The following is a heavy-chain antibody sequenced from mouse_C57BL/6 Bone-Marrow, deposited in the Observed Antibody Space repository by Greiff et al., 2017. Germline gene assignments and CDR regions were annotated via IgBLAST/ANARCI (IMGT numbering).Heavy chain of an antibody. CDR3: ARGYYDYSWFAY. V-gene: IGHV5-4*03. Sequence: EVMLVESGGGLVKPGGSLKLSCAASGFPFRRYAMSWVRQTPEKRLEWVATISDGGSYTYYPDNVKGRFTISRDNAKNNLYLQMSHLKSEDTAMYYCARGYYDYSWFAYWGQGTRVTVSA. D-gene: IGHD2-4*01. CDR1: GFPFRRYA. CDR2: ISDGGSYT. J-gene: IGHJ3*01.